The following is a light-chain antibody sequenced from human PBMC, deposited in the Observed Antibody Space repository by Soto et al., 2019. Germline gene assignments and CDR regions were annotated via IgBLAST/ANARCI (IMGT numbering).Light chain of an antibody. V-gene: IGLV1-51*01. J-gene: IGLJ1*01. CDR1: SSNIGGNS. Sequence: QSVLTQAPSASGTPGQRVTISCSGSSSNIGGNSVSWYQQLPGTAPKLLIYDDNKRPSGIPDRFSGSKSGTSATLGITGFQTGDEADYYCGSWDSSLSAYVFGTGPKVTVL. CDR3: GSWDSSLSAYV. CDR2: DDN.